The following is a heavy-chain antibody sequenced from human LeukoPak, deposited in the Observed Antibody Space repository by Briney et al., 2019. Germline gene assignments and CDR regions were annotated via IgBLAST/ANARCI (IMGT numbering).Heavy chain of an antibody. D-gene: IGHD2-8*01. CDR1: GFTFSRYW. Sequence: GGSLRLSCAASGFTFSRYWISWVRQAPGKGLEWVANIKQDGSEKYYVDSVKGRFTISRDNAKNSLYLQMNSLRGEDTAVYYCVRVSCTNGVCYGFDYWGQGTLVTVSS. CDR2: IKQDGSEK. V-gene: IGHV3-7*01. J-gene: IGHJ4*02. CDR3: VRVSCTNGVCYGFDY.